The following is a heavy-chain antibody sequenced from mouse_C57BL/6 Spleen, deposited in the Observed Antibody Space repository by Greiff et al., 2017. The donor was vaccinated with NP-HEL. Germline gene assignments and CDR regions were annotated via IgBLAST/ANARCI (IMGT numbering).Heavy chain of an antibody. CDR1: GYTFTSYW. V-gene: IGHV1-69*01. CDR2: IDPSDSYT. J-gene: IGHJ2*01. CDR3: ARGTYDYPYFDY. D-gene: IGHD2-4*01. Sequence: QVQLKQPGAELVMPGASVKLSCKASGYTFTSYWMHWVKQRPGQGLEWIGEIDPSDSYTNYNQKFKGKSTLTVDKSSSTAYMQLSSLTSEDSAVYYCARGTYDYPYFDYWGQGTTLTVSS.